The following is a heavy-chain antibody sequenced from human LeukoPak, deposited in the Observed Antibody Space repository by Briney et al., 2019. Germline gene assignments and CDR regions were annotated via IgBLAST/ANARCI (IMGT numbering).Heavy chain of an antibody. V-gene: IGHV4-59*01. Sequence: KPSETLSLTCTGSGGSISSYYWSWIRQPPGKGLEWIGYIYYSGSTNYNPSLKSRVTISVDTSKNQFSLKLSSVTAADTAVYYCAREVKGTMVREPYFDYWGQGTLVTVSS. CDR1: GGSISSYY. J-gene: IGHJ4*02. D-gene: IGHD3-10*01. CDR2: IYYSGST. CDR3: AREVKGTMVREPYFDY.